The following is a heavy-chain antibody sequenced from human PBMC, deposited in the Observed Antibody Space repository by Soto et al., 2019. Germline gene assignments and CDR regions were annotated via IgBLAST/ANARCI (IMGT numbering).Heavy chain of an antibody. CDR2: ISSNGANT. V-gene: IGHV3-23*01. J-gene: IGHJ4*03. CDR3: VSWVSAHCDY. CDR1: GFTFDSPYSHG. Sequence: EVLLLESGGGLVQPGGSLGLSCAASGFTFDSPYSHGMSWVRQSPGKGPEWVSTISSNGANTHYAESVKGRFTISKDASRNTVHLHMNSLRADDTAKYFCVSWVSAHCDYWVHGTPVTVSS. D-gene: IGHD2-21*02.